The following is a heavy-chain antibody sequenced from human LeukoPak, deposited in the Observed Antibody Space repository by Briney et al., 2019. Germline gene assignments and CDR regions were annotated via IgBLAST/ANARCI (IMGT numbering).Heavy chain of an antibody. CDR3: STLTMIVVHNDY. J-gene: IGHJ4*02. D-gene: IGHD3-22*01. CDR1: GFTLSNAW. Sequence: TGGSLRLSCAASGFTLSNAWISWGRQAPGKGLEWVGRIKSKTDGGTTDYAAPVEGRFTISRDDSKNTLYMQMNSLKTEDTAVSYCSTLTMIVVHNDYWGQGTLVTVSS. V-gene: IGHV3-15*01. CDR2: IKSKTDGGTT.